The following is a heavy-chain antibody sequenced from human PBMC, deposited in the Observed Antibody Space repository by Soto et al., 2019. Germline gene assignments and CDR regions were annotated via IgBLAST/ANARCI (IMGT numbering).Heavy chain of an antibody. D-gene: IGHD3-22*01. CDR2: ISGSGGST. V-gene: IGHV3-23*01. CDR1: GFTFSSYA. J-gene: IGHJ4*02. CDR3: AKEADNGGYNPDY. Sequence: GGSLRVSCAASGFTFSSYAMTWVRQAPGKGLEWVSVISGSGGSTHYADSVKGRSTIARDNSKNTLYLQVNSLRAEDTAVYYCAKEADNGGYNPDYWGQGTQVTVSS.